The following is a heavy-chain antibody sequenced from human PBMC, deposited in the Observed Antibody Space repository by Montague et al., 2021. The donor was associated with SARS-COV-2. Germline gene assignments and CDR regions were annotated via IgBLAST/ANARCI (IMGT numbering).Heavy chain of an antibody. CDR1: GGSISSSSYY. V-gene: IGHV4-39*07. D-gene: IGHD1-26*01. J-gene: IGHJ6*02. CDR2: IYYSGST. Sequence: SETLSLTCTVSGGSISSSSYYWGWIRQPPGKGLEWIGSIYYSGSTYYNPSLKSRVTISVDTSKNQFSLKLSSVTAADTAVYYCARGPLVGSYDPDGMDVWGQGTTVTVSS. CDR3: ARGPLVGSYDPDGMDV.